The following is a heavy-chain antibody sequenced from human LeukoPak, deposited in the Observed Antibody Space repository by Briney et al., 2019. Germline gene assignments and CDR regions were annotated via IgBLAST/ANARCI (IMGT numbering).Heavy chain of an antibody. Sequence: TGGSLRLSCAASGFTFSRYWMSWVRQAPGKGLEWVANIKQDGSEKYYVDSVKGRFTISRDNAKNSLYLQMNSLRAEDTAVYYCARDLSYGDIDYWGQGTLVTVSS. J-gene: IGHJ4*02. CDR2: IKQDGSEK. V-gene: IGHV3-7*01. CDR3: ARDLSYGDIDY. D-gene: IGHD5-18*01. CDR1: GFTFSRYW.